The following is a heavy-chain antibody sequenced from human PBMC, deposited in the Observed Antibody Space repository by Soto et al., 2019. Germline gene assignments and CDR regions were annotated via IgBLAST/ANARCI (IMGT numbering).Heavy chain of an antibody. Sequence: SETLSLTCTVSGGSLSSYYWSWIRQPPGKGLEWIGYIYYSGSTNYNPSLKSRVTISVDTSKNQFSLKLSSVTAADTAVYYCARVFRSNYDFWSGSRPNDAFDIWGQGTMVTVSS. CDR3: ARVFRSNYDFWSGSRPNDAFDI. D-gene: IGHD3-3*01. J-gene: IGHJ3*02. CDR2: IYYSGST. V-gene: IGHV4-59*01. CDR1: GGSLSSYY.